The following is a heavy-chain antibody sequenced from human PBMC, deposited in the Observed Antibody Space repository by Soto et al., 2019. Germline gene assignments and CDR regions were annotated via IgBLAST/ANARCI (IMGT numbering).Heavy chain of an antibody. D-gene: IGHD6-13*01. J-gene: IGHJ4*02. V-gene: IGHV3-23*01. CDR3: AKDRERDAWYEDY. Sequence: GXSLRLSCFASGFSFSSYAMTWVRQAPGRGLEWVSVISGSDGSTYYADSVKGRFTISRDNSKNTLYLQMNSLRAEDTAVYYFAKDRERDAWYEDYWGQGTLVTGSS. CDR1: GFSFSSYA. CDR2: ISGSDGST.